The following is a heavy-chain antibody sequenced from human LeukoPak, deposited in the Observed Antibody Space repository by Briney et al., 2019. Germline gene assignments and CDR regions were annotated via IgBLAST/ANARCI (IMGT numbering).Heavy chain of an antibody. J-gene: IGHJ6*03. CDR1: GFTFSSYG. V-gene: IGHV3-30*03. CDR3: ARDGAGYIAAPLYYYYYYMDV. CDR2: ISYDGSNK. D-gene: IGHD5-12*01. Sequence: GGSLRLSCAASGFTFSSYGMHWVRQAPGKGLEWVAVISYDGSNKYYADSVKGRFTISRDNSKNTLYLQMNSLRAEDTAVYYCARDGAGYIAAPLYYYYYYMDVWGKGTTVTVSS.